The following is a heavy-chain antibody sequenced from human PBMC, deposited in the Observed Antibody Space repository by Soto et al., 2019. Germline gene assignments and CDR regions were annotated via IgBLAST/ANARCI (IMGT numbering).Heavy chain of an antibody. J-gene: IGHJ5*02. CDR2: IYHSGIT. CDR1: GGSISSGYS. Sequence: QLQLQESGSGLVKPSQTLSLTCAVSGGSISSGYSWSWIRQPPGKGLEWIGYIYHSGITYYNPSLKSRVTISVDRSKNQFSLKLSSVTAADTAVYYCARGYCSITSCSNWLDPWGQGTLVTVS. D-gene: IGHD2-2*01. V-gene: IGHV4-30-2*01. CDR3: ARGYCSITSCSNWLDP.